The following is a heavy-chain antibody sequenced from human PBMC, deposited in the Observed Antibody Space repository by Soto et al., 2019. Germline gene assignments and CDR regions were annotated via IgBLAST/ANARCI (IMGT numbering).Heavy chain of an antibody. CDR2: ISGSGERT. CDR3: ARSEMTYNWND. J-gene: IGHJ4*02. CDR1: GFTFRGDV. D-gene: IGHD1-20*01. V-gene: IGHV3-23*01. Sequence: EVQLLESGGDLVQPGGSLRLSCAASGFTFRGDVMSWVRQAPGKGLEWVSSISGSGERTHYADSVKGRFTISRDNAKNPLYLQMESLRAEDTALYYCARSEMTYNWNDWGQGALVTVSS.